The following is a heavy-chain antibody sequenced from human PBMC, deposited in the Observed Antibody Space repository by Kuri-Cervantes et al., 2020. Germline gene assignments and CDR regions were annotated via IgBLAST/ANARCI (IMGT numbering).Heavy chain of an antibody. Sequence: GGSLRLSCAASGFTFDDYAMHWVRQAPGKGLEWVSGISWNSGSIGYADSVKGRFTISRDNAKNSLYLQMNSLRAEDTTVYYCAKNIEYGPDYWGQGTLVTVSS. V-gene: IGHV3-9*01. J-gene: IGHJ4*02. CDR2: ISWNSGSI. CDR3: AKNIEYGPDY. CDR1: GFTFDDYA. D-gene: IGHD2/OR15-2a*01.